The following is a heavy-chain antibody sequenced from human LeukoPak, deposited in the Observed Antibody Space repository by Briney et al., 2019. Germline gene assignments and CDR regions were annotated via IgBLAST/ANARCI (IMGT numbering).Heavy chain of an antibody. J-gene: IGHJ4*02. CDR2: IYYSGST. V-gene: IGHV4-61*01. CDR3: ARILSSDCSSTSCYPDY. Sequence: SEILSLTRSVSGGSISSGYYYWSWIRQPPGKGLELIGYIYYSGSTNYNPSLKSRVTISVDTSKNQFSLKLSSVTAADTAVYYCARILSSDCSSTSCYPDYWGQGTLVTVSS. CDR1: GGSISSGYYY. D-gene: IGHD2-2*01.